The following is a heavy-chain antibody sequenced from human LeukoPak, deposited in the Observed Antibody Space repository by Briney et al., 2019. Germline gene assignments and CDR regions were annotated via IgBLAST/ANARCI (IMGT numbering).Heavy chain of an antibody. CDR2: IYYSGST. CDR3: AKSRIQGFDP. CDR1: GYSISSGYY. D-gene: IGHD5-18*01. V-gene: IGHV4-38-2*02. J-gene: IGHJ5*02. Sequence: SETLSLTCTVSGYSISSGYYWGWIRQPPGKGLEWIGYIYYSGSTNYNPSLKSRVTISVDTSKNQFSLKLSSVTAADTAVYYCAKSRIQGFDPWGQGTLVTVSS.